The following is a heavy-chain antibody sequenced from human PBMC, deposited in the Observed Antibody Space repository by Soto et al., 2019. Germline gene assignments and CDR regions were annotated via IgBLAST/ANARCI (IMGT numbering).Heavy chain of an antibody. D-gene: IGHD5-12*01. Sequence: PGGSLRLSCAASGFTFDDYAMHWVRQAPGKGLEWVSGISWNSGSIGYADSVKGRFTISRDNAKNSLYLQMNSLRAEDTALYYCAKDKTPVATIPHGAFDIWGQGTMVTVSS. CDR2: ISWNSGSI. V-gene: IGHV3-9*01. J-gene: IGHJ3*02. CDR3: AKDKTPVATIPHGAFDI. CDR1: GFTFDDYA.